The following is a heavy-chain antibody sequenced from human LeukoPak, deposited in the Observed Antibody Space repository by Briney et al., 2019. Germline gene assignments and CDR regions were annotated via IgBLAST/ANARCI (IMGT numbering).Heavy chain of an antibody. CDR2: IYSGGST. D-gene: IGHD1-26*01. J-gene: IGHJ3*02. CDR1: GFTVSSNY. Sequence: GGSLRLSCAASGFTVSSNYMSWVRQAPGKGLEWVSIIYSGGSTFYADSVKGRFTISRDNSKNTLYLQMNSLRVEDTAVYYCARGGSYLSAFDIWGQGTMVTVSS. V-gene: IGHV3-53*01. CDR3: ARGGSYLSAFDI.